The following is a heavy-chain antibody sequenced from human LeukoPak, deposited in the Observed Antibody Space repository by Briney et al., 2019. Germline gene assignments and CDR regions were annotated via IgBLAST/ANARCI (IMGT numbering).Heavy chain of an antibody. D-gene: IGHD3-22*01. Sequence: GRSLRLSCAASGFTFDDYAMHWVRQAPGKGLEWVSGISWNSGSIGYADSVKGRFTISRDNAKNPLYLQMNSLRAEDTAMYYCAKDMRYDSSGYYFDDWGQGTLVTVSS. V-gene: IGHV3-9*01. CDR2: ISWNSGSI. CDR3: AKDMRYDSSGYYFDD. J-gene: IGHJ4*02. CDR1: GFTFDDYA.